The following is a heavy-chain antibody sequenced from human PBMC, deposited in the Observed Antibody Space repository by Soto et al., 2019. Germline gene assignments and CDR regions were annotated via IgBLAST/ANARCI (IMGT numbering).Heavy chain of an antibody. CDR1: GFTFSSYA. V-gene: IGHV3-23*01. CDR2: ISGSGDST. Sequence: EVPLLESGGGLVQPGGSLSLSCAASGFTFSSYAMSWVRQAPGKGLEWVSGISGSGDSTYYADSVKGRFTISRDNSKNTLYLQMNSLRAEDTAVYYCAKGVPGIAVAGTGYFQHWGQGTLVTVSS. D-gene: IGHD6-19*01. J-gene: IGHJ1*01. CDR3: AKGVPGIAVAGTGYFQH.